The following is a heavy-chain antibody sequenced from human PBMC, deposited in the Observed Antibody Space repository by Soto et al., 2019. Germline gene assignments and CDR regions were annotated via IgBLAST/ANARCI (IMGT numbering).Heavy chain of an antibody. CDR3: AKGGLYATSWYEGY. CDR1: GFTFRNYA. CDR2: ISDSGDST. D-gene: IGHD6-13*01. J-gene: IGHJ4*02. Sequence: TGGSLRLSCAASGFTFRNYAMSWVRQAAGKGLEWVSSISDSGDSTYNAASLMGRFTISRDNSKNTLYLQLNSLTADDTAVYYCAKGGLYATSWYEGYWGQGTLVTVSS. V-gene: IGHV3-23*01.